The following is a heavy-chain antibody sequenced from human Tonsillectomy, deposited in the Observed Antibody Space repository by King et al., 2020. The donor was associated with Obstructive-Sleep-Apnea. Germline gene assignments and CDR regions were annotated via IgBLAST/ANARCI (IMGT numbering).Heavy chain of an antibody. CDR2: ITSTSTYI. CDR1: GFTFRSYS. V-gene: IGHV3-21*01. Sequence: VQLVESGGGLVKPGGSLRLSCAASGFTFRSYSMNWVRQAPGKGLEWVSSITSTSTYIYYGDSVEGRFTISRDNAKNSLYLQMNSLRAEDTAVYYCARVSYWSGSSCRNYFDSWGQGTLVTVSS. J-gene: IGHJ4*02. D-gene: IGHD3-3*01. CDR3: ARVSYWSGSSCRNYFDS.